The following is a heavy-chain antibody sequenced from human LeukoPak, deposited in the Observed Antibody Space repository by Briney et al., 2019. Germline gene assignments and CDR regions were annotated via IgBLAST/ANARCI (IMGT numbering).Heavy chain of an antibody. Sequence: GGSLRLSCAASGFTFSSYNMNWVRQAPGKWLEWVSSITSSSSYIYYADSVKGRFAISRDNAKNSLYLQMDSLRVEDTAEYYCARDPYSGNYGAYYYYYMDVWGKGTTVTVSS. CDR1: GFTFSSYN. CDR3: ARDPYSGNYGAYYYYYMDV. V-gene: IGHV3-21*06. J-gene: IGHJ6*03. D-gene: IGHD1-26*01. CDR2: ITSSSSYI.